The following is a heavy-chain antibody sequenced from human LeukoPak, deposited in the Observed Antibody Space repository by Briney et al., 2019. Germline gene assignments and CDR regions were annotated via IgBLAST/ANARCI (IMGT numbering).Heavy chain of an antibody. CDR2: MNQDGSER. CDR1: GFTFSVYY. V-gene: IGHV3-7*01. D-gene: IGHD3-16*02. J-gene: IGHJ4*02. CDR3: VRDRGISFYFDY. Sequence: GGSLRLSCEASGFTFSVYYMTWVRQVPGKGLEWVANMNQDGSERNYVDSVKGRFTVSRDNAKNSLHLQMNSLRAEDTAVYYCVRDRGISFYFDYWGQGTLVTVSS.